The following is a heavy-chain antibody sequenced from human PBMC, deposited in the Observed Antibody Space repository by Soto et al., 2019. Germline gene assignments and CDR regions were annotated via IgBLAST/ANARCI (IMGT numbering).Heavy chain of an antibody. Sequence: SETLSLTCTVSGGSISSYYWSWIRQPPGKGLEWIGYIYYSGSTNYNPSLKSRVTISVDTSKNQFSLKLSSVTAADTAVYYCARSHSGYCSGGSCFYYYGMDVWGQGTTVTVSS. CDR3: ARSHSGYCSGGSCFYYYGMDV. J-gene: IGHJ6*02. CDR1: GGSISSYY. D-gene: IGHD2-15*01. V-gene: IGHV4-59*08. CDR2: IYYSGST.